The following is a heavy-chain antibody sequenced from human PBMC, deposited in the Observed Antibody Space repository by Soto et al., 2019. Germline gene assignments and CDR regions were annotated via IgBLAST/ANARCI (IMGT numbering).Heavy chain of an antibody. J-gene: IGHJ6*03. CDR1: GYTFTSYD. CDR3: ARGHCSGGSCYPALWYYYYYMDV. V-gene: IGHV1-8*01. D-gene: IGHD2-15*01. CDR2: MNPNSGNT. Sequence: GASVKVSCKASGYTFTSYDINWVRQATGQGLEWMGWMNPNSGNTGYAQKFQGRVTMTRNTSISTAYMELSSLRSEDTAVYYCARGHCSGGSCYPALWYYYYYMDVWGKGTTVTVSS.